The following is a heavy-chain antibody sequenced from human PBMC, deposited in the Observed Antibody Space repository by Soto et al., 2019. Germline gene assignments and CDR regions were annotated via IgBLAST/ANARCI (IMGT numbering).Heavy chain of an antibody. J-gene: IGHJ6*02. CDR2: IIPIFGTA. V-gene: IGHV1-69*06. Sequence: QVQLVQSGAEVKKPGSSVKVSCKASGGTFSSYAISWVRQAPGQGLEWMGGIIPIFGTANYAQKFQGRVTITADKSTSTAYMELSSLRSEDTAVYYCARSTIGYYGSGSPPYPLGYYYGMDVWGQGTTVTVSS. CDR3: ARSTIGYYGSGSPPYPLGYYYGMDV. D-gene: IGHD3-10*01. CDR1: GGTFSSYA.